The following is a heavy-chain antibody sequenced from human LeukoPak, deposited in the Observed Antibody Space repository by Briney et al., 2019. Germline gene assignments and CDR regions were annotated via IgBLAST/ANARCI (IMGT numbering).Heavy chain of an antibody. Sequence: ASVKVSCKASGHIFTAYYMFWGRQAPGQGLEWMGWINPNSGGTNLAPNFQGRVTLTSDTSISTAYMELSGLTSDDTAVYFCATYYSDTSARDWGQGTLVTVSS. CDR3: ATYYSDTSARD. CDR2: INPNSGGT. J-gene: IGHJ4*02. CDR1: GHIFTAYY. V-gene: IGHV1-2*02. D-gene: IGHD3-10*01.